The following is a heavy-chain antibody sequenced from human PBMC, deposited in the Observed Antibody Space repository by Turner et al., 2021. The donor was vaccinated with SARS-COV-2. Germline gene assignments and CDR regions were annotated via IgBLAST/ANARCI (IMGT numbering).Heavy chain of an antibody. V-gene: IGHV3-21*01. Sequence: EVQLVESGGGLVKPGGSLRLSCEASGFTLRSYSMNWVRQAPGKGLEWDSSISRSSSYIYYTDSVKGRFTISRDNDKNTLYLQMNSLRAEDTAVYYCARDPGYSGYDYWQNTEFFDYWGQGTLVTVSS. CDR1: GFTLRSYS. CDR3: ARDPGYSGYDYWQNTEFFDY. D-gene: IGHD5-12*01. CDR2: ISRSSSYI. J-gene: IGHJ4*02.